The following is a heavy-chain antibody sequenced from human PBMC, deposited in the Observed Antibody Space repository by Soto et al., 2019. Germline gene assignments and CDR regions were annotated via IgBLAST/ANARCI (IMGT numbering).Heavy chain of an antibody. D-gene: IGHD1-26*01. Sequence: EGQLVESGGGLVQPGRSLRLSCAGSGFTFDDYAMHWVRQAPGRGLEWVSVISGSGGSTYYADSVKGRFTISRDNSKNTLYLQMNSLRAEDTAVYYCAKAYHRGSFSLFFDYWGQGTLVTVSS. CDR3: AKAYHRGSFSLFFDY. J-gene: IGHJ4*02. CDR1: GFTFDDYA. CDR2: ISGSGGST. V-gene: IGHV3-23*04.